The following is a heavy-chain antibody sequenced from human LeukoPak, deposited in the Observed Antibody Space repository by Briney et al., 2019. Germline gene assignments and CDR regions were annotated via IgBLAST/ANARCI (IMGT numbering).Heavy chain of an antibody. CDR1: GFTFSSYG. D-gene: IGHD5-18*01. CDR2: ISYDGSNK. CDR3: AKDLRGYSYGWVDY. Sequence: GGSLRLSCAASGFTFSSYGMHWVRQAPGKGLEWVAVISYDGSNKYYADSVKGRFTISRDNSKNTLYLQMNSLRAEDTAVYYCAKDLRGYSYGWVDYWGQGTLVTVSS. V-gene: IGHV3-30*18. J-gene: IGHJ4*02.